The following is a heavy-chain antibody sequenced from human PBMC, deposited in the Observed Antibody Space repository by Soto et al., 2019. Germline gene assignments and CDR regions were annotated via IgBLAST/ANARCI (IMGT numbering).Heavy chain of an antibody. V-gene: IGHV3-74*01. D-gene: IGHD1-1*01. CDR1: GFTFSSYW. Sequence: EVQLVESGGGLVQPGGSLSLSCAASGFTFSSYWMHWARQAPGKGLVWVSRINSDGSSTSYAVSVKGRFTISRDNAKNTLYLQINSLRAEDTAVYYCARDNWNSYWGQGTLVTVSS. CDR2: INSDGSST. J-gene: IGHJ4*02. CDR3: ARDNWNSY.